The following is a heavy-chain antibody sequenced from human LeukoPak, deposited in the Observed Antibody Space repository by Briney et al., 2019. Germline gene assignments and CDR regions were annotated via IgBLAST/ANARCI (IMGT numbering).Heavy chain of an antibody. CDR2: ISYDGSNK. V-gene: IGHV3-30*04. Sequence: PGGSLRLSCAASGFTFSSYAMHWVRQAPGKGREWVAVISYDGSNKYYADSVKGRFTISRDNSKNTLYLQMNSLRAEDTAVYYCAREFDSSPGMDVWGQGTTVTVSS. CDR1: GFTFSSYA. CDR3: AREFDSSPGMDV. J-gene: IGHJ6*02. D-gene: IGHD6-13*01.